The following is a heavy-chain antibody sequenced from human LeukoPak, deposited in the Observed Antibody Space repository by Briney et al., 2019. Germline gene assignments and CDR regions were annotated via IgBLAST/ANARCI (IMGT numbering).Heavy chain of an antibody. CDR3: ARVRGGYYDFWSGYFDY. J-gene: IGHJ4*02. CDR1: GFTFSNYG. Sequence: GGSLRLSCAASGFTFSNYGMHWVRQAPGKGLEWVAFIRYDGSNKYYADSVKGRFTISRDNSKNTLYLQMNSLRPEDTAVYYCARVRGGYYDFWSGYFDYWGQGTLVTVSS. CDR2: IRYDGSNK. V-gene: IGHV3-30*02. D-gene: IGHD3-3*01.